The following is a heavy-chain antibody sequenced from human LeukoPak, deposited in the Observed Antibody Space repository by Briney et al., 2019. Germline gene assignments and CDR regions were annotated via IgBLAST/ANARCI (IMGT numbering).Heavy chain of an antibody. CDR1: GFTFSTYW. Sequence: GGSLRLSCAATGFTFSTYWMNWVRQAPGKGLEWVANIKQDGGEKYYVDSVKGRFTISRDNAKNSLYLQMNSPRAEDTAVYYCARKLGILDYWGQGTLVTVSS. CDR2: IKQDGGEK. J-gene: IGHJ4*02. D-gene: IGHD7-27*01. CDR3: ARKLGILDY. V-gene: IGHV3-7*01.